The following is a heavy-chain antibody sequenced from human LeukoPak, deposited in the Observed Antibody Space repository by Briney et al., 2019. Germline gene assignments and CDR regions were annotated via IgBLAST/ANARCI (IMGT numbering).Heavy chain of an antibody. CDR2: IKHDGSEE. CDR3: ARGGGYPDY. Sequence: PGGSLRLSCTGSGFTISRNWRWWVRQAPGKGGEGGANIKHDGSEESYVDSVKGLFTVSRDNAKKSLYLQMNSLRVDDTAVYYCARGGGYPDYWGRGALVTVSS. D-gene: IGHD3-22*01. J-gene: IGHJ4*02. CDR1: GFTISRNW. V-gene: IGHV3-7*01.